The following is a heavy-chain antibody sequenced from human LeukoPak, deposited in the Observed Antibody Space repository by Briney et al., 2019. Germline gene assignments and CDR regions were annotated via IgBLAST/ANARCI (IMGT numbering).Heavy chain of an antibody. Sequence: GGSLRLSCAASGFSFSSYAMSWVRQAPGKGLEWVSVIGGSGGNTYYADSVKGRFTISRDNSKNTLYLQMNSLRAEDTAVYYCAKGGGYYDFWSGYRFDYWGQGTLVTVSS. CDR3: AKGGGYYDFWSGYRFDY. CDR1: GFSFSSYA. J-gene: IGHJ4*02. V-gene: IGHV3-23*01. D-gene: IGHD3-3*01. CDR2: IGGSGGNT.